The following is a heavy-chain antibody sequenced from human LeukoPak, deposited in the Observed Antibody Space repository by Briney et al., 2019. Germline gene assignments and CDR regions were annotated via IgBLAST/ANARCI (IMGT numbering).Heavy chain of an antibody. Sequence: GSLTLSCEASGFTFRTYSMSWVRQAPGKGLEWVSHIGGSGSFIYYADSVKGRFTISRDNAKNSLYLQMNSLRAEDTALYYCARGGYCSGGSCYIDYWGQGTLVTVSS. J-gene: IGHJ4*02. CDR3: ARGGYCSGGSCYIDY. V-gene: IGHV3-48*01. CDR2: IGGSGSFI. D-gene: IGHD2-15*01. CDR1: GFTFRTYS.